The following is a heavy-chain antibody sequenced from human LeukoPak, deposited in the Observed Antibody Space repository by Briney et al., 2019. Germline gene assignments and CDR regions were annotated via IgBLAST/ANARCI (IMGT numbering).Heavy chain of an antibody. Sequence: PGGSLRLSCAASGFTFSSYWMSWVRQAPGKGLEWVANIKQDGSEKNYVGSLKGRFTISRDNAKKSLYLQMNSLRAEDTAVYFCARSEWGGYDHWGQGTLVTVSS. CDR1: GFTFSSYW. CDR2: IKQDGSEK. V-gene: IGHV3-7*05. J-gene: IGHJ4*02. D-gene: IGHD3-16*01. CDR3: ARSEWGGYDH.